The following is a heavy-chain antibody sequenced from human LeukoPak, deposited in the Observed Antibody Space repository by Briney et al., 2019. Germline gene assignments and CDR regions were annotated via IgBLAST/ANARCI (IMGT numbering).Heavy chain of an antibody. CDR3: ARRNLEIGFDH. V-gene: IGHV3-7*02. CDR2: INQDGSEK. Sequence: GGSLRLTCAASGFTFSSYCMSWVRQAPGKGLEWVANINQDGSEKYYVDSVKGRFTISRDNAKNSLYLQMNSLRAEDTAVYYCARRNLEIGFDHWGGGTVLSVFS. J-gene: IGHJ4*02. D-gene: IGHD1-1*01. CDR1: GFTFSSYC.